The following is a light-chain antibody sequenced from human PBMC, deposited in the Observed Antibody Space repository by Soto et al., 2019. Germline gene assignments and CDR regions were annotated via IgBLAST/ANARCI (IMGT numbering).Light chain of an antibody. CDR1: QGISNY. CDR2: AAS. V-gene: IGKV1-27*01. CDR3: HKYNSAPLT. J-gene: IGKJ4*01. Sequence: DIQMTQSPSSLSASVGDRVTITCRASQGISNYLAWYQQKPGKVPKLLIYAASTLQSGVPSRFSGSRSRNDFTLTISSLQPEDVAASYYHKYNSAPLTFGGGTKVEIK.